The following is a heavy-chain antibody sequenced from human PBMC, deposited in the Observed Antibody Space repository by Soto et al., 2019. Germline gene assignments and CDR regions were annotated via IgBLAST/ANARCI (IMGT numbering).Heavy chain of an antibody. CDR3: VITILVVAADTREDY. J-gene: IGHJ4*02. D-gene: IGHD2-15*01. CDR2: MNSDGSST. CDR1: RFTFSTYW. V-gene: IGHV3-74*01. Sequence: EVQLVESGGGLVQPGGSLRISCAASRFTFSTYWMHWVRQAPGKGLVWVSRMNSDGSSTSYAGSVKGRFTISRDNAKNTMYLKMSSLRADATAVYYCVITILVVAADTREDYCGQVTLVTVSS.